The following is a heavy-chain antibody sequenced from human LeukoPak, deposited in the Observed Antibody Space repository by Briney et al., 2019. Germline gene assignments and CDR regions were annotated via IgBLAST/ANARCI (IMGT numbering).Heavy chain of an antibody. D-gene: IGHD3-10*01. V-gene: IGHV4-39*01. J-gene: IGHJ3*02. CDR1: GGCISSSSYY. CDR3: ARQVANYYGSGSFYDAFDI. CDR2: IYYSGST. Sequence: SETLSLTCTVSGGCISSSSYYWGWIRQPPGKGLEWIGSIYYSGSTYYNPSLKSRVTISVDTSKNQFSLKLSSVTAADTAVYYCARQVANYYGSGSFYDAFDIWGQGTMVTVSS.